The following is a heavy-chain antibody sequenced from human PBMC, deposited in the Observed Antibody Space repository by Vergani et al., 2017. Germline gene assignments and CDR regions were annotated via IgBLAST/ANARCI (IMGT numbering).Heavy chain of an antibody. CDR3: ARLHYYGSGTLNWFDP. CDR1: GFSLSNARMG. V-gene: IGHV2-26*01. CDR2: IFSNDEK. D-gene: IGHD3-10*01. Sequence: QITLKESGPVLVKPTETLTLTCTVSGFSLSNARMGVSWIRQPPGKALEWLAHIFSNDEKSYNTSLKSRLTISKDTSKSQVDLTMTNMDPVDTATYYCARLHYYGSGTLNWFDPWGQGTLVTVSS. J-gene: IGHJ5*02.